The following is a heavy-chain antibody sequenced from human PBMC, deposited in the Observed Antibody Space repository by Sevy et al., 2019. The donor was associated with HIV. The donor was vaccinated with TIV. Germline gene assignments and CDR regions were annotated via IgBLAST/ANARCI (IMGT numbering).Heavy chain of an antibody. Sequence: GGSLRLSCAASGFTFSSYAMHWVRQAPGKGLEWVAVISYDGSNKYYADSVKGRFTISRDNSKNTLYRQMNSLRAEDMAVYYCARDRSTVTDYWGQGTLVTVSS. J-gene: IGHJ4*02. V-gene: IGHV3-30-3*01. CDR1: GFTFSSYA. CDR3: ARDRSTVTDY. D-gene: IGHD4-4*01. CDR2: ISYDGSNK.